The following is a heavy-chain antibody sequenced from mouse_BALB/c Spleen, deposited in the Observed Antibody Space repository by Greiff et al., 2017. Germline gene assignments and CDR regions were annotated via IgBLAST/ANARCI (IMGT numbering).Heavy chain of an antibody. CDR1: GYNFTSYW. D-gene: IGHD1-1*02. CDR2: IYPGSGST. J-gene: IGHJ4*01. Sequence: QVQLQQPGAELVKPGTSVKLSCKASGYNFTSYWINWVKLRPGQGLEWIGDIYPGSGSTNYNEKFKSKATLTVDTSSSTAYMQLSSLASEDSALYYCARSLMGDDWGQGTSVTVSS. V-gene: IGHV1-55*01. CDR3: ARSLMGDD.